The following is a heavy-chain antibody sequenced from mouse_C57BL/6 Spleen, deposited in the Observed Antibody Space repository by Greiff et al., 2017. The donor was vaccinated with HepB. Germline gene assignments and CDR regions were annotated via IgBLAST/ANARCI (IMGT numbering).Heavy chain of an antibody. CDR3: ARYPGATVVGDAMDY. CDR2: IDPEDGET. D-gene: IGHD1-1*01. CDR1: GFNIKDYY. J-gene: IGHJ4*01. V-gene: IGHV14-2*01. Sequence: VQLKQSGAELVKPGASVKLSCTASGFNIKDYYMHWVKQRTEQGLEWIGRIDPEDGETKYAPKFQGKATITADTSSTTAYLQLSSLTSEDTAVYYCARYPGATVVGDAMDYWGQGTSVTVSS.